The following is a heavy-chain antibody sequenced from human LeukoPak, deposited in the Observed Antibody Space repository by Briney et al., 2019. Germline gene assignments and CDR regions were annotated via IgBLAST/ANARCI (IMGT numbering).Heavy chain of an antibody. D-gene: IGHD1-26*01. V-gene: IGHV3-21*01. CDR3: ARGAGATIDY. CDR1: GFTFSTYT. CDR2: ISSSSSYI. Sequence: GGSLRLSCAASGFTFSTYTTNWVRQAPGKGLEWVSSISSSSSYIYYADSVKGRFTISRDNAKNSLYLQMNSLRAEDTAVYYCARGAGATIDYWGQGTLVTVSS. J-gene: IGHJ4*02.